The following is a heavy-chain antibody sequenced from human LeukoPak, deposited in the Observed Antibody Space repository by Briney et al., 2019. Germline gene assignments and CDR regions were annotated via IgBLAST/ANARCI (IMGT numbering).Heavy chain of an antibody. CDR3: ASGNWNDPFDY. CDR1: GFIFSSYW. Sequence: GGSLRLSCAASGFIFSSYWMSWVRQAPGKGLEWVANIKQDGSEKYYVDSVKGRFTISRDNAKNSLYLQMNSLRAEDTVVYYCASGNWNDPFDYWGQGTLVTVSS. V-gene: IGHV3-7*05. J-gene: IGHJ4*02. D-gene: IGHD1-1*01. CDR2: IKQDGSEK.